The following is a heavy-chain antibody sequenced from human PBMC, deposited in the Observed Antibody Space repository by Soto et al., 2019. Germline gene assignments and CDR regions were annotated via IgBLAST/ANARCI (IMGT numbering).Heavy chain of an antibody. J-gene: IGHJ6*03. D-gene: IGHD2-2*01. CDR3: ARDEKNCSSTSCYPEGYYYYMGV. CDR2: IIPILGIA. V-gene: IGHV1-69*08. CDR1: GGTFSSYT. Sequence: QVQLVQSGAEVKKPGSSVKVSCKASGGTFSSYTISWVRQAPGQGLEWMGRIIPILGIANYAQKFQGRVKITAEKSTRTAYMELSSLRSEDTAVYYCARDEKNCSSTSCYPEGYYYYMGVWGKGTTVTVSS.